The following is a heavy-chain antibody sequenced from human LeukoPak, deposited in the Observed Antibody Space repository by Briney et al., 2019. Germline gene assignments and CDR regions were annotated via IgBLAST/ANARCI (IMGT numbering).Heavy chain of an antibody. CDR1: RGTFSSYA. Sequence: AAVKVSCKAPRGTFSSYAASCVRQAPGEGVECMGRFVPMYDTADYPQRFRGGVTIPADKSTATFFMGLSSLRSEETGIYYCVRDYDSSGPQKNDFDFWGQGTLVTVSS. CDR2: FVPMYDTA. V-gene: IGHV1-69*06. J-gene: IGHJ4*02. D-gene: IGHD3-22*01. CDR3: VRDYDSSGPQKNDFDF.